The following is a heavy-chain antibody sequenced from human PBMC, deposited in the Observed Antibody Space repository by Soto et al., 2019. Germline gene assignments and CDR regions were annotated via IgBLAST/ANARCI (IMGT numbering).Heavy chain of an antibody. CDR2: ISATGTTT. Sequence: EVQLMESGGGLVQPGGSLRLSCSASEFSFSSYALNCVRQAPGKGMELVSAISATGTTTYYADSVKGLFTISRDNSKRTLFLQMDSLSPEDTAVYYCATYSSPFDDWGQGTLVTVSS. CDR1: EFSFSSYA. CDR3: ATYSSPFDD. D-gene: IGHD6-13*01. V-gene: IGHV3-23*01. J-gene: IGHJ4*02.